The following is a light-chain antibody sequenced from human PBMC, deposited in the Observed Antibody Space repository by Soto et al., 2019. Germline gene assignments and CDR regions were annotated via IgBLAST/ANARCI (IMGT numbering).Light chain of an antibody. J-gene: IGKJ1*01. CDR1: QSVSSN. CDR3: QQYKNGWT. V-gene: IGKV3-15*01. Sequence: EIVLTQSPGTLSLSPGERATLSCRASQSVSSNLAWYQQKPCQAPRLLIYGASTRATGIPAKFSGGGSGTEFTLTISSLQSEDFAIYYCQQYKNGWTFGQGTKVDIK. CDR2: GAS.